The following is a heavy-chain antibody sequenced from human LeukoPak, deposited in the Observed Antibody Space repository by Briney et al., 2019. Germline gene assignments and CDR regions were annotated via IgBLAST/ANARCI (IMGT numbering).Heavy chain of an antibody. Sequence: PGGSLRLSCAASGLTVSSNYLNWVRQAPGKGLEWVSAISGSGGSTYYADSVKGRFTISRDNSKNTLYLQMNSLRAEDTAVYYCARGRAMTRYLYWGQGTLVTVSS. CDR2: ISGSGGST. V-gene: IGHV3-23*01. CDR1: GLTVSSNY. J-gene: IGHJ4*02. D-gene: IGHD4-11*01. CDR3: ARGRAMTRYLY.